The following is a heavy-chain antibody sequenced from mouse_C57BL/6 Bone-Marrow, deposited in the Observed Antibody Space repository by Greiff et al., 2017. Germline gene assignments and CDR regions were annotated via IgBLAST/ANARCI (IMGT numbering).Heavy chain of an antibody. Sequence: VKLMESGAELVRPGASVTLSCKASGYTFTDYEMHWVKQTPVHGLEWIGAIDPETGGTAYNQKFKGKAILTADKSSSTAYMELRSLTSEDSAVYYCNGYYAMDYWGQGTSVTVSS. V-gene: IGHV1-15*01. CDR2: IDPETGGT. CDR3: NGYYAMDY. J-gene: IGHJ4*01. CDR1: GYTFTDYE.